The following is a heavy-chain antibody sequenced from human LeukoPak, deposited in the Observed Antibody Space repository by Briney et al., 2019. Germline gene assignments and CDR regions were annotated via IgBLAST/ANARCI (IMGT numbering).Heavy chain of an antibody. J-gene: IGHJ4*02. CDR3: AGQKDPRPIDY. CDR1: GYTFTSYY. CDR2: INPSGGST. V-gene: IGHV1-46*01. Sequence: GASVKVSCKASGYTFTSYYMHWVRQAPGQGLEWMGIINPSGGSTSYAQKFQGRVTMTRDTSIATAYMELNELTSDDTAVYYCAGQKDPRPIDYWGQGTLVTVSS.